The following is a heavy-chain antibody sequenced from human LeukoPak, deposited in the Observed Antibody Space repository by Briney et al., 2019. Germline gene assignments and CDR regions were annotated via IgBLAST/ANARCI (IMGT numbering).Heavy chain of an antibody. Sequence: PGGSLRLSCAASGFTFSSYWVSWVRQAPGKGLEWVANIKQDGSEKYYVDSVKGRFTISRDNAKNSLYLQMNSLRAEDTAVYYCARSDHYYDSSGFSFDYWGQGTLVTVSS. J-gene: IGHJ4*02. D-gene: IGHD3-22*01. V-gene: IGHV3-7*01. CDR2: IKQDGSEK. CDR3: ARSDHYYDSSGFSFDY. CDR1: GFTFSSYW.